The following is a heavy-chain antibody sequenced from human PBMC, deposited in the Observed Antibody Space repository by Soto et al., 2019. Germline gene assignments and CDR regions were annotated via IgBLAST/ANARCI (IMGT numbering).Heavy chain of an antibody. V-gene: IGHV1-69*01. CDR2: IIPSFGTA. Sequence: QVQLVQSGAEVKKPGSSVKVSCKASGGTFSSYAISWVRQAPGQGLEWMGGIIPSFGTANYAQKFQGRVTITADESTSTAYMELSSLRSEDTAVYYCARDSGSYSFYGMDVWGQGTTVTVSS. D-gene: IGHD1-26*01. J-gene: IGHJ6*02. CDR3: ARDSGSYSFYGMDV. CDR1: GGTFSSYA.